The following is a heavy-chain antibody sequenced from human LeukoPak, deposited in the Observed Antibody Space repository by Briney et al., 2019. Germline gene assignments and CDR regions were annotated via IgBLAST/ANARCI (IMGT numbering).Heavy chain of an antibody. CDR3: ANPRYDSSGYYYVD. CDR2: INGGSGNT. D-gene: IGHD3-22*01. Sequence: GASVKVPCKASGCTFTDYTMHWLRQAPGQRLDWMGWINGGSGNTKYSPEFQGRVTITRDTSASTAYMELSSLRSEDTAVYYCANPRYDSSGYYYVDWGQGTLVTVSS. V-gene: IGHV1-3*01. CDR1: GCTFTDYT. J-gene: IGHJ4*02.